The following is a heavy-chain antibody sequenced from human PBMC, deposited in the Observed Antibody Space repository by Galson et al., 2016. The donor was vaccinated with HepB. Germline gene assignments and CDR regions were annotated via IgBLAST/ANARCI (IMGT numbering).Heavy chain of an antibody. CDR3: AAAPVLYYRRGYYDYYLDY. V-gene: IGHV4-59*01. D-gene: IGHD3-22*01. CDR2: IHYSGSS. Sequence: SETLSLTCTVSGGSISSYYWSWIRQPPGKGLEWIGYIHYSGSSNYNPSLRSRVTMSVDTSKNQFSLKLTSVTAADSAVYHCAAAPVLYYRRGYYDYYLDYWGQGTLVTVSS. J-gene: IGHJ4*02. CDR1: GGSISSYY.